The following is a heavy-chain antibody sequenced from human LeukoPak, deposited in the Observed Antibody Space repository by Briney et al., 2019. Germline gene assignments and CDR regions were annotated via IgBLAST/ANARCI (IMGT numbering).Heavy chain of an antibody. J-gene: IGHJ5*02. Sequence: PGGSLRLSCAASGFTFSSYAMSWVRQAPGEGLEWVSAISGSGGSTYYADSVKGRFTISRDNSKNTLYLQMNSLRAEDTAVYYCAKYPTVTTLNWFDPWGQGTLVTVSP. CDR1: GFTFSSYA. V-gene: IGHV3-23*01. CDR2: ISGSGGST. CDR3: AKYPTVTTLNWFDP. D-gene: IGHD4-17*01.